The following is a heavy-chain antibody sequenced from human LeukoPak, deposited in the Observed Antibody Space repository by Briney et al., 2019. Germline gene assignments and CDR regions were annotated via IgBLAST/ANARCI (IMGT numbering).Heavy chain of an antibody. CDR1: GFTFSSYA. V-gene: IGHV3-23*01. CDR3: AGGYRYYFDY. CDR2: ISGSGGGT. D-gene: IGHD5-18*01. Sequence: PVGCLRLSCAASGFTFSSYAMSWVRQAPGKRLEWVSAISGSGGGTYYADSVKGRFTISRDNSKNTLYLQMNSLRAEDTAVYYCAGGYRYYFDYWGQGTLVTVSS. J-gene: IGHJ4*02.